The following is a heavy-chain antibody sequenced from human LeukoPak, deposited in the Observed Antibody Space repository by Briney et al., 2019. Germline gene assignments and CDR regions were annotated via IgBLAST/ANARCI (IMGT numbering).Heavy chain of an antibody. Sequence: GASLKISCKGAGYRFTSYWIGWVRQMPGKGLEWMGIIYPGDSDTRYSPSFQGQVTISADKSISTAYLQWSSLKASDTAMYYCATGYYDILTGYLATGIDYWGQGTLVTVSS. J-gene: IGHJ4*02. CDR2: IYPGDSDT. V-gene: IGHV5-51*01. CDR1: GYRFTSYW. CDR3: ATGYYDILTGYLATGIDY. D-gene: IGHD3-9*01.